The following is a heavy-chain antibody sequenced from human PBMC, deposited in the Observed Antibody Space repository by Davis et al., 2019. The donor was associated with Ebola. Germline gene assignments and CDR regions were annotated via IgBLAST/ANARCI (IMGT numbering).Heavy chain of an antibody. V-gene: IGHV4-59*01. D-gene: IGHD6-19*01. Sequence: PSETLSLTCTVSGGSISSYYWSWIRQPPGKGLEWIGYIYYSGSTNYNPSLKSRVTISVDTSKNQFSLKLSSVTAADTAVYYCASRTDSSGWYNWFDPWGQGTLVTVSS. CDR2: IYYSGST. CDR1: GGSISSYY. CDR3: ASRTDSSGWYNWFDP. J-gene: IGHJ5*02.